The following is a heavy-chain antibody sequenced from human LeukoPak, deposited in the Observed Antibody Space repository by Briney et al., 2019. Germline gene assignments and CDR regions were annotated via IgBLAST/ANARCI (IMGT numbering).Heavy chain of an antibody. Sequence: SGTLSLTCTVSGGSISSGSYYWSWIRQPPGKGLEWIGYIYYSGSTNYNPSLKSRVTISVDTSKNQFSLKLTSVTAADTAVYYCARAAVYYDILTGPIGYYYYMDVWGKGTTVTISS. CDR3: ARAAVYYDILTGPIGYYYYMDV. V-gene: IGHV4-61*01. CDR1: GGSISSGSYY. CDR2: IYYSGST. D-gene: IGHD3-9*01. J-gene: IGHJ6*03.